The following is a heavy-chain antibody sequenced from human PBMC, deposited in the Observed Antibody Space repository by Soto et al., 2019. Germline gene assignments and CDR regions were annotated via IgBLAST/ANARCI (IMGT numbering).Heavy chain of an antibody. CDR2: ISAFHDNP. V-gene: IGHV1-18*04. D-gene: IGHD3-3*01. CDR1: GYRFIEYG. J-gene: IGHJ6*02. CDR3: ARVGVYWSGYFYFYGMDV. Sequence: QVQLVQSGAEVKKPGASVKVSCKASGYRFIEYGISWVRQAPGQVLEWMGWISAFHDNPNYAQKLQGRLIMTTDTPTNIAYMELRSLISDDTAVYYCARVGVYWSGYFYFYGMDVWGQGTTVTVSS.